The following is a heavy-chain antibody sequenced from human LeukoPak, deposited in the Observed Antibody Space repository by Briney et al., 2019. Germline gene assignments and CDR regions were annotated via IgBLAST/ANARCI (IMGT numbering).Heavy chain of an antibody. V-gene: IGHV4-61*02. D-gene: IGHD3-10*01. Sequence: SQTLSLTCTVSGGSISSASCYWSWIRQPAGKGLEWIGRIYTSGSTNYNPSLKSRITISVDMSKNQFSLKLSSVTAADTAVYYCAGITMVRGVPHDAFDIWGQGTMVTVSS. J-gene: IGHJ3*02. CDR1: GGSISSASCY. CDR3: AGITMVRGVPHDAFDI. CDR2: IYTSGST.